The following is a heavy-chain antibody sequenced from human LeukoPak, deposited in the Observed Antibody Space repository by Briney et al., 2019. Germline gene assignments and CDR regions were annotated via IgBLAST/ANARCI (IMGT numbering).Heavy chain of an antibody. Sequence: PSPTLSLTCTVSGGSISSYYWSWIWQPARKGLEWIGRIYTSGSTNYNPSLKSRVTISVDTSKNQFSLKLSSVTAADTAIYYCARGGYYGSGNDFRFDPWGQGTLVTVSS. V-gene: IGHV4-4*07. CDR2: IYTSGST. CDR1: GGSISSYY. J-gene: IGHJ5*02. D-gene: IGHD3-10*01. CDR3: ARGGYYGSGNDFRFDP.